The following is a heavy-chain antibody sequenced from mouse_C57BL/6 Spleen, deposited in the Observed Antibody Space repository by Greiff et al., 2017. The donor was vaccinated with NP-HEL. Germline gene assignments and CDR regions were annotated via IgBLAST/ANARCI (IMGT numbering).Heavy chain of an antibody. CDR3: TRRLRRDYAMDY. Sequence: EVQLQQSGGGLVQPGGSMKLSCAASGFTFSDAWMDWVRQSPEKGLEWVAEIRNKANNHATYYAESVKGRFTISRDDSKSSVYLQMNSLRAEDTGIYYCTRRLRRDYAMDYWGQGTSVTVSS. J-gene: IGHJ4*01. D-gene: IGHD2-4*01. CDR2: IRNKANNHAT. CDR1: GFTFSDAW. V-gene: IGHV6-6*01.